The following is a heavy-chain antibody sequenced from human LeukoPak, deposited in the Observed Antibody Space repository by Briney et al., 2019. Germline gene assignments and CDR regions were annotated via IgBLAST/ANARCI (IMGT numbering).Heavy chain of an antibody. Sequence: PSETLSLTCTVSGGSISSYYWGWIRQPPGRGLGWIGSIYYSGSTYYNPSLKSRVTISVDTSKNQLSLKLSSVTAADTAVYYCAVIAAAGTPYYYYYMDVWGKGTTVTVSS. CDR2: IYYSGST. CDR1: GGSISSYY. V-gene: IGHV4-39*07. D-gene: IGHD6-13*01. J-gene: IGHJ6*03. CDR3: AVIAAAGTPYYYYYMDV.